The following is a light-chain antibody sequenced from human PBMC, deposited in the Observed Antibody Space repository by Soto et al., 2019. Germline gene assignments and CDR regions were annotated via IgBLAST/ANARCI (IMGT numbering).Light chain of an antibody. J-gene: IGLJ3*02. V-gene: IGLV1-44*01. CDR2: SNN. CDR3: AALDDSLDGPV. CDR1: SSNIGSNT. Sequence: QSVLTQPPSASGAPGQRVTISCSGSSSNIGSNTVNWYQQFPGTAPRVLMYSNNQRPSGVPDRFSGSKSGTSVFLAISGLQSDDEADYYCAALDDSLDGPVFGGGTKVTVL.